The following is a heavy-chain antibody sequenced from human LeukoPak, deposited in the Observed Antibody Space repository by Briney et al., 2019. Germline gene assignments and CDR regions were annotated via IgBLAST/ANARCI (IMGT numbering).Heavy chain of an antibody. Sequence: GGSLRLSCAASGFTFSSYEMNWVRQAQGKGLEGVSYISSSGSTIYYADSVKGRFTISRDNAKNSLYLQMNSLRAEDTAVYYCARDLGAAAVLFDYWGQGTLVTVSS. CDR1: GFTFSSYE. CDR2: ISSSGSTI. V-gene: IGHV3-48*03. CDR3: ARDLGAAAVLFDY. J-gene: IGHJ4*02. D-gene: IGHD6-13*01.